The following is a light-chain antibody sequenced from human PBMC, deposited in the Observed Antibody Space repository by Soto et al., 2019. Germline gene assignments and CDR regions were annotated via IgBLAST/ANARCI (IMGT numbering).Light chain of an antibody. Sequence: EVVLTQSPATLSLSPGERATLSCRASQSVSRYLAWYQQKPGQAPRLLIYDASNRATGIPDRFSGSGSGTDFTLTISSLEPEDFAVYYCHQRDNGGTFGPGTKVDIK. J-gene: IGKJ3*01. CDR2: DAS. CDR1: QSVSRY. V-gene: IGKV3-11*01. CDR3: HQRDNGGT.